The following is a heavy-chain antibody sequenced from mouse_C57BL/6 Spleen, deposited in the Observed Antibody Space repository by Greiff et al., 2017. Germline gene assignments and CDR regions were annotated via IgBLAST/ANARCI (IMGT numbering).Heavy chain of an antibody. CDR1: GYSFTDYN. D-gene: IGHD1-1*01. V-gene: IGHV1-39*01. J-gene: IGHJ4*01. Sequence: VQLKESGPELVKPGASVKISCKASGYSFTDYNMNWVKQSNGQSLEWIGVINPNYGTTSYNQKFKGTATLTVDQSSSTAYMQLNSLTSEDSAVYYCARDYYSRDYAMDYWGQGTSVTVSS. CDR2: INPNYGTT. CDR3: ARDYYSRDYAMDY.